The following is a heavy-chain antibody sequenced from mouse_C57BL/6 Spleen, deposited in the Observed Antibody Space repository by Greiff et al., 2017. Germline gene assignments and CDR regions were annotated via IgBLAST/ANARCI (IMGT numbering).Heavy chain of an antibody. Sequence: QVQLKQPGAELVKPGASVKLSCKASGYTFTSYWMHWVKQRPGQGLEWIGMIHPNSGSTNYNEKFKSKATLTVDKSSSTAYMQLSSLTSEDSAVYYCARSPTVVGYYFDYWGQGTTLTVSS. D-gene: IGHD1-1*01. CDR1: GYTFTSYW. V-gene: IGHV1-64*01. CDR2: IHPNSGST. CDR3: ARSPTVVGYYFDY. J-gene: IGHJ2*01.